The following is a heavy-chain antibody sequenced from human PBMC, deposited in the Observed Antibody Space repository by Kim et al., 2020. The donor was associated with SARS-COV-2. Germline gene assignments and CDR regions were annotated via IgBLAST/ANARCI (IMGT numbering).Heavy chain of an antibody. V-gene: IGHV3-48*03. CDR1: GFTFSSYE. CDR3: ARDRSAANAYHFDY. CDR2: ISASGRTI. J-gene: IGHJ4*02. Sequence: GGSLRLSCSASGFTFSSYEMNWVRQAPGKGLEWVSYISASGRTILYSNSVKGRFTISRDNARNSLYLQMSSLRADDTAIYYCARDRSAANAYHFDYWGQGAPVTVS. D-gene: IGHD2-2*01.